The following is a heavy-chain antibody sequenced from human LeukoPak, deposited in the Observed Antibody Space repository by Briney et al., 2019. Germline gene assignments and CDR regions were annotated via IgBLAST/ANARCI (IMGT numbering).Heavy chain of an antibody. D-gene: IGHD3-3*01. J-gene: IGHJ5*01. CDR2: IYYSGST. CDR1: GGSISSYY. Sequence: PSETLSLTCTVSGGSISSYYWSWIRQPPGKGLEWIGYIYYSGSTNYNPSLKSRVTISVDTSKNQFSLKLSSVTAADTAVYYCARATYYDFWSGYYYREKRFDPWGQGTLVTGFS. V-gene: IGHV4-59*01. CDR3: ARATYYDFWSGYYYREKRFDP.